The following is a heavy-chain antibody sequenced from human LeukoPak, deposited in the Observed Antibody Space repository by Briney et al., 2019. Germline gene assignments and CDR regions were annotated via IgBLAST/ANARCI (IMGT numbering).Heavy chain of an antibody. CDR1: GGSISSYY. V-gene: IGHV4-4*08. J-gene: IGHJ4*02. CDR2: IHFSGST. D-gene: IGHD3-10*01. CDR3: ARAGLETYYGKSYFDY. Sequence: SETLSLTCTVSGGSISSYYWSWIRQPPGKGLEWIGYIHFSGSTYYNPSLKSRVTISVDTSKNQFSLKLSSVTAADTAVYYCARAGLETYYGKSYFDYWGQGTLVTVSS.